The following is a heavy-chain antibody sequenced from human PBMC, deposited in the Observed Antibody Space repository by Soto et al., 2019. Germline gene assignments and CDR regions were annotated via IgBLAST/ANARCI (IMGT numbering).Heavy chain of an antibody. CDR3: ARDHDDLNWFDP. V-gene: IGHV3-48*03. D-gene: IGHD4-17*01. CDR2: ISSSGSTI. J-gene: IGHJ5*02. CDR1: GFTFSSYE. Sequence: HPGGSLRLSCAASGFTFSSYEMNWVRQAPGKGLEWVSYISSSGSTIYYADSVKGRFTISRDNAKNSLYLQMNSLRAEDTAVYYCARDHDDLNWFDPWGQGTMVTVSS.